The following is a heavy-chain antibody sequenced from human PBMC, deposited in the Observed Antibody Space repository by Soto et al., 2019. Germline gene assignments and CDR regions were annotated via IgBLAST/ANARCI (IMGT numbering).Heavy chain of an antibody. CDR2: IRRDGGEA. Sequence: DVHLMESGGCLVQPGGALRLSRAASGFTFSYYWTTWVLQALGKGLEWVANIRRDGGEAHYADSVKGRFSVSRDSAKESLYLQMNSVRIEGTGVYYCASDATYRDSSFYYEVFDIWGQGTMVTVSS. J-gene: IGHJ3*02. V-gene: IGHV3-7*05. D-gene: IGHD3-22*01. CDR3: ASDATYRDSSFYYEVFDI. CDR1: GFTFSYYW.